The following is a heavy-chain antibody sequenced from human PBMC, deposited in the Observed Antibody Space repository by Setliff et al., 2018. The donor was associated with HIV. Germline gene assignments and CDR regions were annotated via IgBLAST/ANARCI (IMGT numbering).Heavy chain of an antibody. CDR1: GRSIDDSY. Sequence: SETLSLTCPVSGRSIDDSYWSWTRHSPGKGMEWIGYFKTSGSTNYNPSLKSRVTISLDTTKKRSSLRLNSVTATDPAVDYCARVRLTMIRIVVYFDQWGQGTLVTVSS. J-gene: IGHJ4*02. CDR2: FKTSGST. V-gene: IGHV4-4*09. D-gene: IGHD3-22*01. CDR3: ARVRLTMIRIVVYFDQ.